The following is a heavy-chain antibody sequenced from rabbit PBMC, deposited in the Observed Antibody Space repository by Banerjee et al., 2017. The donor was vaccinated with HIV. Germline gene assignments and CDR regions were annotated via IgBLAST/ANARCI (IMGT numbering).Heavy chain of an antibody. Sequence: QEQLVEYGGDLVQPEGSLTLTCKAPGLDFSRTYWICWVRQAPGKGLEWIGCIYTGSDSTYYANWAKGRFTISRTSSTTVALQMTSLTAADTATYFCARDLAGVIGWNFDLWGPGTLVTVS. D-gene: IGHD4-1*01. CDR3: ARDLAGVIGWNFDL. J-gene: IGHJ4*01. V-gene: IGHV1S45*01. CDR2: IYTGSDST. CDR1: GLDFSRTYW.